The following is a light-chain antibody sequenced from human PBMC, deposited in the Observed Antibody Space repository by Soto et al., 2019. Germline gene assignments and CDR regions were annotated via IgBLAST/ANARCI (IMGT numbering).Light chain of an antibody. CDR2: GNN. V-gene: IGLV1-40*01. Sequence: QSALTQPPSVSGAPGQRVTISCTGSSSNIGAGFDVHWYQHLPGTAPKVLIYGNNNRPSGVPDRFSGSQSGTSASLAITGLQAEDEADYYCQSYDSSLSGVIFGGGTKLTVL. CDR3: QSYDSSLSGVI. J-gene: IGLJ2*01. CDR1: SSNIGAGFD.